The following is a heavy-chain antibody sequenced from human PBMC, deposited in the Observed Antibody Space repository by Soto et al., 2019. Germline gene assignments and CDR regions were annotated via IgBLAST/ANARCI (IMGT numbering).Heavy chain of an antibody. V-gene: IGHV1-2*04. D-gene: IGHD4-4*01. J-gene: IGHJ5*02. Sequence: ASVKVSCKASGYTFTGYYMHWVRQAPGQGLEWMGWINPNSGGTNYAQKFQGWVTMTRDASISTAYMELSRLRSDDTAVYYCARESYSNSFDPWGQGTLVTVSS. CDR1: GYTFTGYY. CDR2: INPNSGGT. CDR3: ARESYSNSFDP.